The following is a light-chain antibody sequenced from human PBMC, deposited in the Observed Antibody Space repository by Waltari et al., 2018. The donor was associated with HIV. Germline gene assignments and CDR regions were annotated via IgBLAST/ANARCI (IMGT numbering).Light chain of an antibody. V-gene: IGLV2-23*02. CDR3: CSYAGSRIHVI. CDR1: FSDVGSYNL. Sequence: QSVLTQPASVSGSPGQSITISCTGTFSDVGSYNLVSWYQQHPGEAPKLMIYEVTKRPSGISSRFSGSKSGNTASLTISGLQAEDEANYYCCSYAGSRIHVIFGGGTKLTVL. CDR2: EVT. J-gene: IGLJ2*01.